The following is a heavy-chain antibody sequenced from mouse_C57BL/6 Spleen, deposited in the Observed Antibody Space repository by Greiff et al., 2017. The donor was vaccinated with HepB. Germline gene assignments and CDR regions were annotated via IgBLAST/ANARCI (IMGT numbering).Heavy chain of an antibody. CDR3: AQGGYDSGAY. V-gene: IGHV5-4*03. J-gene: IGHJ3*01. CDR1: GFTFRSSA. Sequence: VMLVESGGGLVKPGGSLKLSCAASGFTFRSSAMSWVRQTPEKRLEWVATISDGGSYTYYPDNVKGRFTISRDNAKNNLYLQMSHLKSEDTAMYYCAQGGYDSGAYWGQGTLVTVSA. D-gene: IGHD2-4*01. CDR2: ISDGGSYT.